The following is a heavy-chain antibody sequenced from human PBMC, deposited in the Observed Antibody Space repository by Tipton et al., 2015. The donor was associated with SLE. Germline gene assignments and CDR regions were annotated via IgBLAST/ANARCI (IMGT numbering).Heavy chain of an antibody. D-gene: IGHD5-12*01. V-gene: IGHV3-23*03. Sequence: SLRLSCAASGFTLGNYAMSWVRQAPGKGLEWVSVIYSDGTTDYSDSVKGRFTISRDNSKNTLYLQMNSLRAEDTAVYFCAKSGSSQSDYWGQGTLVTVS. CDR2: IYSDGTT. CDR1: GFTLGNYA. CDR3: AKSGSSQSDY. J-gene: IGHJ4*02.